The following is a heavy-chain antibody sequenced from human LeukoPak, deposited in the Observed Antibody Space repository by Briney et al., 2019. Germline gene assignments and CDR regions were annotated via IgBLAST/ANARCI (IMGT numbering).Heavy chain of an antibody. V-gene: IGHV1-69*05. CDR1: GGTFYNYT. CDR3: ARGEYSMVRGAPD. J-gene: IGHJ4*02. Sequence: SVKVSCKPSGGTFYNYTISWVRQAPGQWLEWMGGIIPLFDTVNYAQRFQGRVTITTDESTTTAYMELSSIRYEDTAVYYCARGEYSMVRGAPDWGQGTLVTVSS. D-gene: IGHD3-10*01. CDR2: IIPLFDTV.